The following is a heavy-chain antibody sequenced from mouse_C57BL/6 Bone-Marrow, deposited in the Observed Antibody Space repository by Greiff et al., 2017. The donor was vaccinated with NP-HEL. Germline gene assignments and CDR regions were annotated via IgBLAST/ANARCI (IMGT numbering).Heavy chain of an antibody. CDR2: IDPENGDT. Sequence: EVKLMESGAELVRPGASVKLSCTASGFNIKDDYMHWVKQRPEQGLEWIGWIDPENGDTEYASKVQGKATITADTSSNTAYLQLSSLTSEDTAVYYCTTTAFAYWGQGTLVTVSA. CDR3: TTTAFAY. J-gene: IGHJ3*01. CDR1: GFNIKDDY. V-gene: IGHV14-4*01.